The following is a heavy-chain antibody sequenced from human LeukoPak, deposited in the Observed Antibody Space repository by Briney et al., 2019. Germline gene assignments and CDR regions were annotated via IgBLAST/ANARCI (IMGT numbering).Heavy chain of an antibody. CDR1: GRSVSSSGSY. CDR3: ARPGITATGAFDC. J-gene: IGHJ4*02. Sequence: SETLSLTCTVAGRSVSSSGSYWGWLRQPPGKGLEWIGSMYYSGSTYYNPSLKSRVSISVDTSNNQFSLDLTSVTAADTAVYFGARPGITATGAFDCWGQGTLVTVSS. CDR2: MYYSGST. D-gene: IGHD6-13*01. V-gene: IGHV4-39*01.